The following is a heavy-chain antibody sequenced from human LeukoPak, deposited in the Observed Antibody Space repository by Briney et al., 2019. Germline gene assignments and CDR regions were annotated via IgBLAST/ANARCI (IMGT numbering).Heavy chain of an antibody. D-gene: IGHD3-10*01. J-gene: IGHJ4*02. CDR3: ARHDWGSGSYP. CDR1: GGSISSYY. Sequence: SETLSLTCTVSGGSISSYYWSWIRQPAGKGLEWIGRIYYSGSTYYNPSLKSRVTISVDTSKNQFSLKLSSVTAADTAVYYCARHDWGSGSYPWGQGTLVTVSS. CDR2: IYYSGST. V-gene: IGHV4-59*05.